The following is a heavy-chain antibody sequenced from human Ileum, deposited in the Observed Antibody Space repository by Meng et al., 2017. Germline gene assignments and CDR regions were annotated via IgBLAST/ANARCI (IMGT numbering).Heavy chain of an antibody. CDR2: VHTDGTST. J-gene: IGHJ4*02. D-gene: IGHD3-22*01. V-gene: IGHV3-74*01. CDR3: GRGFSGCYGYFDY. CDR1: GFTFNNYR. Sequence: GESLKISCAASGFTFNNYRMHWVRQAPGEGLVWVSRVHTDGTSTYYADSVKGRFTISRDNAKNTLYLQMNSLRAEDTAVYYCGRGFSGCYGYFDYWGQGTLVTVSS.